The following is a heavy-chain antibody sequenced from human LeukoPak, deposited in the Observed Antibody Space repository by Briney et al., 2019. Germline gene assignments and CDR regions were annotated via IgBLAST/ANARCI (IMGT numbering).Heavy chain of an antibody. D-gene: IGHD1-14*01. CDR2: IHPDSSDK. Sequence: GRSLRLSCEASGFTFRHSWLSWIRQTPGKGLEWVANIHPDSSDKFYVDSMEGRFTISRDNTKNSLYLQIDNARLDDTGLYYCTRLPRETAGDYWGQGVPVIVSS. CDR3: TRLPRETAGDY. CDR1: GFTFRHSW. V-gene: IGHV3-7*03. J-gene: IGHJ4*02.